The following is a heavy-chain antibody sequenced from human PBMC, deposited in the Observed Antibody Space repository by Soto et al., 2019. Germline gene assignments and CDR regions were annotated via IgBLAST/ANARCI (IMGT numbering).Heavy chain of an antibody. J-gene: IGHJ4*02. CDR2: ISGSGGST. V-gene: IGHV3-23*01. D-gene: IGHD6-19*01. CDR1: GFXFRSYA. CDR3: AKDTLREYSSGSLEY. Sequence: GGSLXLSCAASGFXFRSYAMSWVRQAPGKGLEWVSAISGSGGSTYYADSVKGRFTISRDNSKNTLYLQMNSLRAEDTAVYYFAKDTLREYSSGSLEYWGQGTLVTVSS.